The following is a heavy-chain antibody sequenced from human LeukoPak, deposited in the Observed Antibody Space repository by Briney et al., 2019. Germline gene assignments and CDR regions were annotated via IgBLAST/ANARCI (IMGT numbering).Heavy chain of an antibody. J-gene: IGHJ5*02. CDR2: IYYSGST. CDR3: AREPRFGAVTVQWFDP. V-gene: IGHV4-59*08. Sequence: SETLSLTCTVSGGSISSYYWSWIRQPPGKGLEWIGYIYYSGSTNYNPSLKSRVTISVDTSKNQFSLKLNSVTATDTAVYYCAREPRFGAVTVQWFDPWGQGTLVTVSS. D-gene: IGHD3-3*01. CDR1: GGSISSYY.